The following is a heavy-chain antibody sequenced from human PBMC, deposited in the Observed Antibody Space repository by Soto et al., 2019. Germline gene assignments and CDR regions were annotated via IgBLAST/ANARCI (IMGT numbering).Heavy chain of an antibody. CDR2: INHSGTT. CDR3: ARGRIEYSNYHRQYYDGMDV. J-gene: IGHJ6*02. V-gene: IGHV4-34*01. Sequence: SETLSLTCAVYGGSFSGYYWSWIRQPPGKGLEWIGEINHSGTTNYNPSLKSRVTISVDTSKKQFSLKLSSVTAADTAVYYRARGRIEYSNYHRQYYDGMDVWGQGTTVTVSS. D-gene: IGHD4-4*01. CDR1: GGSFSGYY.